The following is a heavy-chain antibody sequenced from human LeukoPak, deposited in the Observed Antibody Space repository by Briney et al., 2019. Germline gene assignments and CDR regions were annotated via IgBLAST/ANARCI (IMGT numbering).Heavy chain of an antibody. J-gene: IGHJ6*02. Sequence: GGSLRLSCAASGFTFSSYGMHWVRQAPGKGLEWVAVIWYDGSNKYYADSVKGRFTISRDNSKNTLYLQMNSLRAEDTAVYYCARRVGIAAAGTPYYYYGMDVWGQGTTVTVSS. V-gene: IGHV3-33*01. CDR1: GFTFSSYG. D-gene: IGHD6-13*01. CDR3: ARRVGIAAAGTPYYYYGMDV. CDR2: IWYDGSNK.